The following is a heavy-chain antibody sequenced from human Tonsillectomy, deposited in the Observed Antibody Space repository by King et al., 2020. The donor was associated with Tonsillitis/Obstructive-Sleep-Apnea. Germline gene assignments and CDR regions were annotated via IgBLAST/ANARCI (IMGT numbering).Heavy chain of an antibody. V-gene: IGHV5-51*01. CDR2: IYPGDSDT. Sequence: VQLVQSGAEVKKPGESLKISCKGSGYSFTSYWIGWVRQMPGKGLEWRGVIYPGDSDTRYSPSFQGQVTISADKSISTAYLQWSRLKASETAWYDCARRWKIFGKAVWFDPWGQGTLVTVSS. CDR3: ARRWKIFGKAVWFDP. J-gene: IGHJ5*02. CDR1: GYSFTSYW. D-gene: IGHD3-3*01.